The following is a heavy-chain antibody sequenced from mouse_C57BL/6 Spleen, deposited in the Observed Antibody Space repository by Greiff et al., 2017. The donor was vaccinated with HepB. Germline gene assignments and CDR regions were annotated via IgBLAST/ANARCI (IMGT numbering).Heavy chain of an antibody. CDR1: GYSITSGYY. CDR3: ASYYDYDGGAMDY. J-gene: IGHJ4*01. Sequence: EVQLQESGPGLVKPSQSLSLTCSVTGYSITSGYYWNWIRQFPGNNLEWMGYISYDGSNNYNPSLKNRISITRDTSKNQFFLKLNSVTTEDTATYYCASYYDYDGGAMDYWGQGTSVTVSS. D-gene: IGHD2-4*01. V-gene: IGHV3-6*01. CDR2: ISYDGSN.